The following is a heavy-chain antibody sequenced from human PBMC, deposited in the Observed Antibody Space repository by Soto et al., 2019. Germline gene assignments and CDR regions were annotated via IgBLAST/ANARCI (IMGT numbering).Heavy chain of an antibody. V-gene: IGHV3-21*01. J-gene: IGHJ4*02. CDR2: ISDSSHYT. CDR3: VRTSTEIPFDF. Sequence: EVQLVESGGGLVKPGGSLRLSCVASGFTFNRYSMNWVRQAPGRGLEWVSFISDSSHYTYYADSVKGRFSITRDNAKKSVFLQMNSLRAEDTAVYYCVRTSTEIPFDFWGQGTLVTVSS. CDR1: GFTFNRYS. D-gene: IGHD4-17*01.